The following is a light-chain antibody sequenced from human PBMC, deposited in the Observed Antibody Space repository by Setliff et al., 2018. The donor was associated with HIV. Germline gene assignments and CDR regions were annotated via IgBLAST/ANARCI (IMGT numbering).Light chain of an antibody. Sequence: QSVLAQPPSVSGAPGQTVTFSCTGSSSNIGAGYDVHWYQQLPGTAPKLLIYDNTNRPSGVSDRFSGSKSGTSASLAISGLQADDEADYYCCSDAGSDTFVVFGTGTKATVL. CDR1: SSNIGAGYD. J-gene: IGLJ1*01. CDR3: CSDAGSDTFVV. CDR2: DNT. V-gene: IGLV1-40*01.